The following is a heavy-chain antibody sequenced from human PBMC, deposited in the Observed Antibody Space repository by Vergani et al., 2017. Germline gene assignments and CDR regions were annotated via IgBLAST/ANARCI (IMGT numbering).Heavy chain of an antibody. CDR3: VRDRGLXAGGRCYTEAWDY. D-gene: IGHD2-2*02. Sequence: QVQLVESGGNVVQPGTSLRLSCVVSGFALNRHAMYWVRQAPGKGLEWVVGISFDGTNEYYPDLVKGRFTISRDIAKNTLYLQVRSLRLEDTGVYHCVRDRGLXAGGRCYTEAWDYWGQGTPVTVSS. CDR2: ISFDGTNE. J-gene: IGHJ4*02. CDR1: GFALNRHA. V-gene: IGHV3-30-3*01.